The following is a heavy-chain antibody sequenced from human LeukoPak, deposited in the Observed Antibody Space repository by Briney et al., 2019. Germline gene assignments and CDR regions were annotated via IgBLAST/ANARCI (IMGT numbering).Heavy chain of an antibody. V-gene: IGHV3-23*01. CDR2: ITGGGDST. D-gene: IGHD1-1*01. CDR1: GFTFSIYA. CDR3: AKDFTTAPGTVFHFDS. Sequence: GGSLRLSCAASGFTFSIYAMNWVRQAPGKGPEWVSVITGGGDSTHYADSVKGRFVISRDNSKNKVYLQMNNLRVEDSAVYYCAKDFTTAPGTVFHFDSWGQGILVTVSS. J-gene: IGHJ4*02.